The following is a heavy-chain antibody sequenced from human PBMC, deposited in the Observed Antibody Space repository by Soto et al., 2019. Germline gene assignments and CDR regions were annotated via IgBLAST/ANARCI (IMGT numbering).Heavy chain of an antibody. CDR2: IIPIVGTA. D-gene: IGHD3-10*01. V-gene: IGHV1-69*05. Sequence: QVQLVQSWDEVKQPGSSVKVSCKASGGIFSRHAISCVRQAPGQVLEWMGGIIPIVGTADYAQKFHGRVTITPDEYTGPAYLELNSLTSEDTAVFYCARGGIRATPMDYWGQGTLVTVSS. CDR3: ARGGIRATPMDY. J-gene: IGHJ4*02. CDR1: GGIFSRHA.